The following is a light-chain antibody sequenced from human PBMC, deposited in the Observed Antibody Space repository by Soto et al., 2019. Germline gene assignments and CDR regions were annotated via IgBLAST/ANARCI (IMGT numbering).Light chain of an antibody. V-gene: IGLV2-14*01. J-gene: IGLJ2*01. CDR2: EVD. Sequence: QPVLTQPASVSGSPGQSITISCTGTSSDVGGYNYVSWYQQHPGKAPKLMIYEVDTRPSGVSNRFSGSKSGNTASLTISGLQAEDEADYYCTSYTIASTVVFGGGTKVTVL. CDR3: TSYTIASTVV. CDR1: SSDVGGYNY.